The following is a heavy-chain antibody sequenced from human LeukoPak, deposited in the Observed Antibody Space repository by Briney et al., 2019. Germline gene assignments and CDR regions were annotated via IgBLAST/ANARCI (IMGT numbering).Heavy chain of an antibody. V-gene: IGHV1-2*02. Sequence: ASVKASCKASGYTFTGYYMHWVRQAPGQGLEWMGWINPNSGGTNYAQKFQGRVTMTRDASISTAYMELSSLRSEDTAVYYCAQGDPRDAFDIWGQGTMVTVSS. CDR1: GYTFTGYY. CDR2: INPNSGGT. CDR3: AQGDPRDAFDI. J-gene: IGHJ3*02.